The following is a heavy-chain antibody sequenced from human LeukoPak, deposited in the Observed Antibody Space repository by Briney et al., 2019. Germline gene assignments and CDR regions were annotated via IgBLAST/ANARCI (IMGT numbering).Heavy chain of an antibody. CDR2: IRHDGSNK. J-gene: IGHJ4*02. CDR1: GFTFCSYG. CDR3: AKGVKHIVVLTAQHYFDY. V-gene: IGHV3-30*02. Sequence: GGSLRLSCAASGFTFCSYGMHWVRQAPGKGLEWVTFIRHDGSNKYYADSVKGRFTISRDNSKNTLYLQMNTLRAEDTAVYYCAKGVKHIVVLTAQHYFDYWGQGTLVTVSS. D-gene: IGHD2-21*02.